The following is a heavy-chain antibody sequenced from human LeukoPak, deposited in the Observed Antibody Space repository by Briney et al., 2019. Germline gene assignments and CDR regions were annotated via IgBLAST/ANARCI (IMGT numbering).Heavy chain of an antibody. CDR2: INPSGGST. Sequence: ASVKVSCKASGYTFTSYYMHWVRQAPGQGLEWMGIINPSGGSTSYAQKFQGRVTMTRDTSTSTVYMELSSLRSEDTAVYYCAREPSPALEDYGDYPWGQGTLVTVSS. V-gene: IGHV1-46*01. D-gene: IGHD4-17*01. CDR3: AREPSPALEDYGDYP. CDR1: GYTFTSYY. J-gene: IGHJ5*02.